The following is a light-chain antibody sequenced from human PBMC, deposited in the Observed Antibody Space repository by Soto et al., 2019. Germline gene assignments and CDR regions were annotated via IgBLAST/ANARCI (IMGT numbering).Light chain of an antibody. V-gene: IGLV1-40*01. CDR2: GNS. CDR3: QSSDSSLNV. Sequence: QSVLTQLPSVSGAPGQRVTISCTGSSSNIGAGYDVHWYQQLPGTAPKLLIYGNSNRPSGVPDRFSGSKSGTSASLAITGLQAEDEADYYCQSSDSSLNVFGTGTKVTVL. J-gene: IGLJ1*01. CDR1: SSNIGAGYD.